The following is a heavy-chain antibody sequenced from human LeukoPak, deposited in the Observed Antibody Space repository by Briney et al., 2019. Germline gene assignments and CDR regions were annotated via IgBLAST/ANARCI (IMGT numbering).Heavy chain of an antibody. CDR3: ANSPPYSSSGNDAFDI. V-gene: IGHV4-30-2*01. CDR2: VYHSGST. Sequence: SETLSLTCTVSGGSISSGGYYWSWIRQPPGKGLEWIGYVYHSGSTYYNPSLKSRVTISVDRSKNQFSLKLSSVTAADTAVYYCANSPPYSSSGNDAFDIWGQGTMVTVSS. CDR1: GGSISSGGYY. D-gene: IGHD6-13*01. J-gene: IGHJ3*02.